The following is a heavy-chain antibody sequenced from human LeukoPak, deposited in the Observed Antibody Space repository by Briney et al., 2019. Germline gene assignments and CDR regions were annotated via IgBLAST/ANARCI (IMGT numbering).Heavy chain of an antibody. D-gene: IGHD3-10*01. J-gene: IGHJ4*02. CDR3: ARDSGD. Sequence: QTGGSLRLSCAASGFTFSSYAVSWVRQAPGKGLEWVADISYDGSKKYYADSVKGRFTISRDNSRNTLFLQMNSLRAEDTAIYYCARDSGDWGQGTLVTVPS. V-gene: IGHV3-30-3*01. CDR2: ISYDGSKK. CDR1: GFTFSSYA.